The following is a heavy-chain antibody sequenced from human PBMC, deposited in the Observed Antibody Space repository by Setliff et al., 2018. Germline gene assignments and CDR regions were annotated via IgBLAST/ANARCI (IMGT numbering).Heavy chain of an antibody. J-gene: IGHJ3*02. D-gene: IGHD3-10*01. V-gene: IGHV1-69*10. CDR2: IIPILGIA. Sequence: SVKVSCKASGGTFSSYAISWVRQAPGQGLEWMGGIIPILGIANYAQKSQGRVTITADKSTSTAYMELSSLRSEDTAVYYCARVYYGSGSYLGAFDIWGQGTMVTVSS. CDR1: GGTFSSYA. CDR3: ARVYYGSGSYLGAFDI.